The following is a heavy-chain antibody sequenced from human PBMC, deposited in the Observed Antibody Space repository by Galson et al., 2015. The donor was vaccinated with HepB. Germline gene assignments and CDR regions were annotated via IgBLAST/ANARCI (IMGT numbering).Heavy chain of an antibody. CDR3: ARDRGGSGSHLSYYYDMDV. CDR2: IDVSSIK. J-gene: IGHJ6*02. D-gene: IGHD3-10*01. Sequence: SLRLSCAASGFTFSSYRMNWVRQAPGKGLEWVSYIDVSSIKYYADSVKGRFTISRDNAENSLYLQMNSLRVEDTAVYYCARDRGGSGSHLSYYYDMDVWGQGTTVTVSS. CDR1: GFTFSSYR. V-gene: IGHV3-48*03.